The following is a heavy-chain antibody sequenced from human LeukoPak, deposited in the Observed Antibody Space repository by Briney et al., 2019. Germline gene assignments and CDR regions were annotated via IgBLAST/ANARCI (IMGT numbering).Heavy chain of an antibody. CDR1: GDSISTSNSY. Sequence: SETLSLTCTVSGDSISTSNSYWGWIRQPPGKGLEWIGSIYYSGNTYYNASLKSRVTISVDTSKNQFSLKLTSVTAADTAVYYCAKYDSSSWYAVFDYWGQGTLVTVSS. CDR2: IYYSGNT. D-gene: IGHD6-13*01. V-gene: IGHV4-39*01. CDR3: AKYDSSSWYAVFDY. J-gene: IGHJ4*02.